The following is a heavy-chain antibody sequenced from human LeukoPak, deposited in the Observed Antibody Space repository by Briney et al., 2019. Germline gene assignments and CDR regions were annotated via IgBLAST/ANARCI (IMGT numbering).Heavy chain of an antibody. CDR3: ASRLGSSSWYFFDY. Sequence: QPGGSLRLSCAASGFTFSSYGMHWVRQAPGKGLEWVAVISYDGSNKYYADSVKGRFTISRDNSKNTLYLQMNSLRAEDTAVYYCASRLGSSSWYFFDYWGQGTLVTVSS. D-gene: IGHD6-13*01. V-gene: IGHV3-30*03. J-gene: IGHJ4*02. CDR2: ISYDGSNK. CDR1: GFTFSSYG.